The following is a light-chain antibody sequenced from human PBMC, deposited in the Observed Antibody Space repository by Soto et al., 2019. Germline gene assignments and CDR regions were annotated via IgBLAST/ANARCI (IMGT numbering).Light chain of an antibody. CDR2: AAS. J-gene: IGKJ2*01. Sequence: DIQRPQSPSSVSASVGDRVTITWRASQGISRWLAWYQQKPGKAPKLLIYAASSLQSGVPSRFSGSGSGNDYTLTSSSLHPEDFATYYCQQANSFPPEYPFGQGTNLEIK. V-gene: IGKV1-12*01. CDR3: QQANSFPPEYP. CDR1: QGISRW.